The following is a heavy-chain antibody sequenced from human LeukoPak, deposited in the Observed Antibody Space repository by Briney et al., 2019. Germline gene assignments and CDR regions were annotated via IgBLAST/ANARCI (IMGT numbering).Heavy chain of an antibody. V-gene: IGHV3-11*05. CDR1: GFTFSDYY. D-gene: IGHD1-26*01. CDR2: ITGSTSFT. J-gene: IGHJ4*02. CDR3: ARVSGSYVFDY. Sequence: PGGSLRLSCAASGFTFSDYYMSWIRQAPGKGLEWVSYITGSTSFTNYADSVKGRFTISRDNAENSLYLQINSLRAVDTAVYYCARVSGSYVFDYWGQGALVTVSS.